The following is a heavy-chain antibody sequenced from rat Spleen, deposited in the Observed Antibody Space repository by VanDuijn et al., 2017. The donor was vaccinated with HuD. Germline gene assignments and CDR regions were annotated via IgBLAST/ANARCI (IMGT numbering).Heavy chain of an antibody. CDR1: GFTFSNYG. CDR3: KDMNYFSTYPFYLMGA. CDR2: ISPSGGNT. Sequence: EVQLVESGGGLVQPGRSLKLSCAASGFTFSNYGMHWIRQAPTKGLEWVASISPSGGNTNYRNSLKGRFTISRDKAKNILYLQIDSLRSEDTATFCGKDMNYFSTYPFYLMGAWGQGTLVTVSS. V-gene: IGHV5-19*01. J-gene: IGHJ3*01. D-gene: IGHD1-2*01.